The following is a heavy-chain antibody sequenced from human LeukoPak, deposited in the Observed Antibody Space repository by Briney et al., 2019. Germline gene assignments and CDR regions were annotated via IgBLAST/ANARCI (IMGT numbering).Heavy chain of an antibody. CDR1: GGSFSGYY. Sequence: SETLSLTCAVYGGSFSGYYWSWVRQPPGKWLEWIGEINHSGSTNYNPSLKSRVTISVDTSKNQFSLKLSSVTAADTAVYYCARSYGTLYNWFDPWGQGTLVTVSS. D-gene: IGHD1-14*01. J-gene: IGHJ5*02. CDR2: INHSGST. V-gene: IGHV4-34*01. CDR3: ARSYGTLYNWFDP.